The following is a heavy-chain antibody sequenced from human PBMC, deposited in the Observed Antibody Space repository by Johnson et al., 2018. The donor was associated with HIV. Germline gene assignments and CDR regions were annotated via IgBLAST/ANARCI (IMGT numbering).Heavy chain of an antibody. V-gene: IGHV3-9*01. CDR2: ISWNSGSI. J-gene: IGHJ3*02. CDR1: GFTFDDYA. Sequence: VQLVESGGGLVQPGRSLRLSCAASGFTFDDYAMHWVRQALGKGLEWVSGISWNSGSIGYADCVKGRFPISRDNAKNSLYLQMNSLKAEDTAVYCCAKIRITMIVVVEGVYAFDIWGQGTMVTVSS. D-gene: IGHD3-22*01. CDR3: AKIRITMIVVVEGVYAFDI.